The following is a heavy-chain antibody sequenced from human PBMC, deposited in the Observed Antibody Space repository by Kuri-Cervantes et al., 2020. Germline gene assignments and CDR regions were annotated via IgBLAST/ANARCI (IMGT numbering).Heavy chain of an antibody. CDR2: IYHSGST. CDR3: ARTHYYGSGSYTQRDY. Sequence: GSLRLSCAVYGGSFNGYYWSWIRQPPGKGLEWIGSIYHSGSTYYNPSLKSRVTISVDTSKNQFSLKLSSVTAADTAVYYCARTHYYGSGSYTQRDYWGQGTLVTVSS. V-gene: IGHV4-34*01. CDR1: GGSFNGYY. D-gene: IGHD3-10*01. J-gene: IGHJ4*02.